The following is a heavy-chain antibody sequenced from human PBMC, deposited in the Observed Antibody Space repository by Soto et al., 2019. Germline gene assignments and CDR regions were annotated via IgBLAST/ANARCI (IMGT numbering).Heavy chain of an antibody. CDR1: GYTFTSYA. V-gene: IGHV1-3*01. Sequence: ASVKVSCKASGYTFTSYAMHWVRQAPGQRLEWMGWINAGNGNTKYAQKFQGRVTMTRDTSASTAYMELSSLRSEDTAVYYCATEPRIAAAGTCDYWGQGTLVTVSS. CDR3: ATEPRIAAAGTCDY. D-gene: IGHD6-13*01. CDR2: INAGNGNT. J-gene: IGHJ4*02.